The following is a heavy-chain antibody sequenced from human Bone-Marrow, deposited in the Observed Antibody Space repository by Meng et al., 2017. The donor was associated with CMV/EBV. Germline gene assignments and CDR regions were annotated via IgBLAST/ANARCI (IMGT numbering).Heavy chain of an antibody. CDR1: GFIFSNYG. V-gene: IGHV3-30*02. J-gene: IGHJ1*01. D-gene: IGHD2-2*01. Sequence: GGSLRLSCAASGFIFSNYGMHWVRQAPGKGLEWVAFIRYDGSNKYYADSVKGRFTISRDNSKNTLFLQLNSLRAEDTAVYYCAKRYCSSTNCYYFQYWGQGTLVTVSS. CDR3: AKRYCSSTNCYYFQY. CDR2: IRYDGSNK.